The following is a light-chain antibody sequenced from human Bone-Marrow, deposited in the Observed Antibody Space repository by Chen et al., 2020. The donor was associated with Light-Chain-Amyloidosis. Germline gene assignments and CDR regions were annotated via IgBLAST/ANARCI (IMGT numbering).Light chain of an antibody. J-gene: IGKJ4*01. CDR2: DAS. CDR1: QSVSSY. CDR3: QQRSSWRT. V-gene: IGKV3-11*01. Sequence: FLPHSPAPPSLSPGERATLSCRASQSVSSYLAWYQQKPGQAPRLLIYDASNRATGIPARFSGSGSGTDFTLTISSLEPEDFAVYYCQQRSSWRTFGGGTRVEIK.